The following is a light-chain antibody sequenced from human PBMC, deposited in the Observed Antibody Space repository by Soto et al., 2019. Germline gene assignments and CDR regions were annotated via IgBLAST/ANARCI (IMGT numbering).Light chain of an antibody. Sequence: QSVLTQPPSASGTPGQRVTISCSGSSSNIGTNYVYWYQQVPGTAPKLLIYSNNQRPSGVPDRFSGSKSGTSASLAIRGLRYEDEADYYCATWDDSLRGRVFGGGTQLTVL. CDR3: ATWDDSLRGRV. CDR1: SSNIGTNY. V-gene: IGLV1-47*02. CDR2: SNN. J-gene: IGLJ3*02.